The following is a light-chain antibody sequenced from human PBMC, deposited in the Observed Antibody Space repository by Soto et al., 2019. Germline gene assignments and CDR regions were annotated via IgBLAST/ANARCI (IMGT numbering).Light chain of an antibody. CDR3: SSYTSSSTLGV. CDR2: EVT. J-gene: IGLJ1*01. CDR1: SRDVGGYNY. V-gene: IGLV2-14*01. Sequence: QSALTQPASVSGSPGQSITISCTGTSRDVGGYNYVSWYQQHPGKAPKLLIYEVTNRPSGVSNLFSGSKSGNTASLTISGLQAEDEADYYCSSYTSSSTLGVFGTGTKVTVL.